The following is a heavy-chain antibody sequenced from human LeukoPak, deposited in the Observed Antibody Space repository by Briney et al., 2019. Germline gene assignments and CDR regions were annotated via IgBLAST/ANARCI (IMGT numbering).Heavy chain of an antibody. CDR1: GGSFSGYY. Sequence: PSETLSLTCAVYGGSFSGYYWSWIRQPPGKGLEWIGEINHSGSTNYNPSLKSRVTISVDTSKNQFSLKLSSVTAADTAVYYCARGRGYSYGFTAFDIWGQETMVTVSS. V-gene: IGHV4-34*01. CDR2: INHSGST. D-gene: IGHD5-18*01. J-gene: IGHJ3*02. CDR3: ARGRGYSYGFTAFDI.